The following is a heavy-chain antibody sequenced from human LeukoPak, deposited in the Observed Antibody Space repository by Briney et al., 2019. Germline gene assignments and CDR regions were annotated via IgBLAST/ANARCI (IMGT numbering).Heavy chain of an antibody. CDR2: MRPNSGKT. J-gene: IGHJ6*03. D-gene: IGHD3-10*01. Sequence: AASVKVSCKASGYTFTNSEIIWLRQASGQGLEWMGRMRPNSGKTGSAEKFQGRLSMTRNISISTAYMELSSLTSEDTAVYYCAREGGLEYYFGPGTVKYYYYYMDVWGKGTTVTVSS. CDR1: GYTFTNSE. V-gene: IGHV1-8*01. CDR3: AREGGLEYYFGPGTVKYYYYYMDV.